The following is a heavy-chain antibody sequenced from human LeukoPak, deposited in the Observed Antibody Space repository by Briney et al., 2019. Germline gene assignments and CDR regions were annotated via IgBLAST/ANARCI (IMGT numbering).Heavy chain of an antibody. J-gene: IGHJ4*02. D-gene: IGHD2-8*02. CDR2: IYYSENT. CDR3: ARGGWWLDY. CDR1: GGSISDGVYY. V-gene: IGHV4-30-4*01. Sequence: SETLSLTCTVSGGSISDGVYYWNWIRQSPGKGLEWIGYIYYSENTYYNPSLKSRVTISIDTSKNQLSLKLSSVTAADTAVYYCARGGWWLDYWGQGTLVTVSS.